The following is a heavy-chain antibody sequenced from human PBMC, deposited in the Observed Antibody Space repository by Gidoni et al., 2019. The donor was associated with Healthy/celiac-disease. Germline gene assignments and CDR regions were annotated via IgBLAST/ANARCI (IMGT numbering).Heavy chain of an antibody. Sequence: QVQLVESGGGVVQPGRSLSLSCAASGFTFSSSGMHWVRQAPGKGLEWVAVIWYDGSNKYDADSVKGRFTISRDNSKNTLYLQMNSLRAEDTAVYYCARDGAVWGYDSHYMDVWGKGTTVTVSS. D-gene: IGHD5-12*01. CDR1: GFTFSSSG. V-gene: IGHV3-33*01. CDR3: ARDGAVWGYDSHYMDV. J-gene: IGHJ6*03. CDR2: IWYDGSNK.